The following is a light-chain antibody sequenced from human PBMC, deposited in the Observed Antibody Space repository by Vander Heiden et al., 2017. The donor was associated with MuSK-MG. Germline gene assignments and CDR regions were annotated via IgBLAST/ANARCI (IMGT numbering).Light chain of an antibody. CDR3: QQYGRAATT. J-gene: IGKJ5*01. CDR2: GAS. V-gene: IGKV3-20*01. CDR1: QSVTNTY. Sequence: EIVLTQSPGTLSLSPGEGATLSCRASQSVTNTYVAWYQQKPGQAPSLLIDGASHRATGIPGRFSGSGSGTDFTLTISRLEPEDVAVYYCQQYGRAATTFGRGTRLEIK.